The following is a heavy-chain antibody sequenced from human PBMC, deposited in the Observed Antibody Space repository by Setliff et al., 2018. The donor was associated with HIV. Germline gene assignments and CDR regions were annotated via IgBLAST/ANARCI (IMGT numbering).Heavy chain of an antibody. CDR1: GGSISSGGYY. J-gene: IGHJ1*01. Sequence: LSLTCTVSGGSISSGGYYWSWIRQHPGKGLEWVSYMTASGSNIYYADSVKGRFTISRDNAKNSLYLQMNSLRAEDTAIYYCARDDPAGGIDFWGQGTLVTVSS. V-gene: IGHV3-11*04. D-gene: IGHD3-9*01. CDR3: ARDDPAGGIDF. CDR2: MTASGSNI.